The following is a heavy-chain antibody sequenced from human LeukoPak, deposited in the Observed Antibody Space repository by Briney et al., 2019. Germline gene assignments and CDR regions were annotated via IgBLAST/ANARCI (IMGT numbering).Heavy chain of an antibody. CDR1: GFTFSSYA. V-gene: IGHV3-23*01. CDR2: ISGSGGST. J-gene: IGHJ4*02. CDR3: AKGWDYCSSTSCYDMDFDY. Sequence: GGSLRLSCAASGFTFSSYAMSWVRQAPGKGLEWVSAISGSGGSTYYADSVKGRFTISRDNSKNTLYLQMNSLRAEDTAVYYCAKGWDYCSSTSCYDMDFDYWGQGTLVTVSS. D-gene: IGHD2-2*01.